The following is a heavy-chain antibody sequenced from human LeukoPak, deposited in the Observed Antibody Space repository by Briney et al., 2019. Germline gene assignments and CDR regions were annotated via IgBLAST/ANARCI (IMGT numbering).Heavy chain of an antibody. CDR2: YYRGIST. D-gene: IGHD3-22*01. V-gene: IGHV3-66*02. CDR3: ARYYDSSGYTQGAFDI. J-gene: IGHJ3*02. Sequence: GGSLRLSCAASGFTVSSNYMSWVRQAPGKGLEWVSSYYRGISTYYADSVKGRFTTSRDHSKNTVYLQMDSLRPEDTAVYYCARYYDSSGYTQGAFDIWGQGTMVTVS. CDR1: GFTVSSNY.